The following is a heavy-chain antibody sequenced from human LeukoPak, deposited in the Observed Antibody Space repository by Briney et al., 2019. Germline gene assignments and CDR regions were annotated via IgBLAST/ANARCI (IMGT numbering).Heavy chain of an antibody. CDR3: ARPRGSCSGGSCYYYYFDY. D-gene: IGHD2-15*01. Sequence: PSETLSLTCAVSGYSISSGYYWGWIRQPPGKGLEWIGSIYHSGSTYYNPSLKSRVTISVDTSKNQFSLKLSSVTAADTAVYYCARPRGSCSGGSCYYYYFDYWSQGTLVTVSS. V-gene: IGHV4-38-2*01. CDR2: IYHSGST. CDR1: GYSISSGYY. J-gene: IGHJ4*02.